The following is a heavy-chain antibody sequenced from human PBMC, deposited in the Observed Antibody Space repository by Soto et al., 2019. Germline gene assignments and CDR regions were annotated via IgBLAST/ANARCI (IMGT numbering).Heavy chain of an antibody. D-gene: IGHD1-20*01. J-gene: IGHJ1*01. CDR2: IIPFLGIT. Sequence: QAQLMQSGAEVKKPGSSVKVSCKASGGTFSGYAISWVRQAPGHGLEWMGGIIPFLGITNYAQKFQGRITIAADASTGTVYMDLRSLRSEDTAVYYCARDPRSITGTTSSEGFQHWGQGTLVSVSS. CDR1: GGTFSGYA. CDR3: ARDPRSITGTTSSEGFQH. V-gene: IGHV1-69*01.